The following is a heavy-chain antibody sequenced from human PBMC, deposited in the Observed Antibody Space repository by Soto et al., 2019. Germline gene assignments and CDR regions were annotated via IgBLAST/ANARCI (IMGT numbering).Heavy chain of an antibody. J-gene: IGHJ4*02. Sequence: VASVKVSCKASGYTFTANYMHWVRQAPGQGLEWMGWVNPGNGTTSFAQKFQGRVTMTRDTSISTAYMELSGLRSDDTAMYYCARDTYANFDYWGQGTLVTVSS. CDR1: GYTFTANY. D-gene: IGHD2-8*01. CDR2: VNPGNGTT. V-gene: IGHV1-2*02. CDR3: ARDTYANFDY.